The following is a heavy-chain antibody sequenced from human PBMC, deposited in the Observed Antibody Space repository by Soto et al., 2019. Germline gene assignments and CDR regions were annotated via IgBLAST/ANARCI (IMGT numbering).Heavy chain of an antibody. D-gene: IGHD2-2*01. Sequence: AGSLSLSCAASGFTFSSGGMHWVRQRQGKGLERVAVMSYDGSAKYYAYSVQGRFAISRDKSKNTLYLQTISVRAEDTAVYDCARDFGRSTSCPFDPWGQGTLVTVSS. CDR3: ARDFGRSTSCPFDP. V-gene: IGHV3-30*03. CDR1: GFTFSSGG. J-gene: IGHJ5*02. CDR2: MSYDGSAK.